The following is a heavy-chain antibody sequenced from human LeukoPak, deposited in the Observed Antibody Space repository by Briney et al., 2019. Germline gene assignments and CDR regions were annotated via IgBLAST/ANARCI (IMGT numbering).Heavy chain of an antibody. CDR2: IDWDDDK. D-gene: IGHD6-13*01. V-gene: IGHV2-70*11. CDR3: ARTYSSSWYDVPFDY. CDR1: GGSFSGYY. Sequence: TLSLTCAVYGGSFSGYYWSWIRQPPGKALEWLARIDWDDDKYYSTSLKTRLTISKDTSKNQVVLTMTNMDPVDTATYYCARTYSSSWYDVPFDYWGQGTLVTVSS. J-gene: IGHJ4*02.